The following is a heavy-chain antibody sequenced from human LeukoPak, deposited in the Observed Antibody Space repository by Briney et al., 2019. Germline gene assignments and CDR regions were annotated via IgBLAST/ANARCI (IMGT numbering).Heavy chain of an antibody. V-gene: IGHV5-51*01. CDR1: GYLFSSYY. CDR2: INPGDSDT. J-gene: IGHJ4*02. CDR3: ARWKGGSGWYGNDY. Sequence: GESLKISCQGSGYLFSSYYIGWARQMPGKGLEWMGIINPGDSDTRYSPSFQGQVTISADKSISTAYLQWSSLKASDTAMYYCARWKGGSGWYGNDYWGQGTLVTVSS. D-gene: IGHD6-19*01.